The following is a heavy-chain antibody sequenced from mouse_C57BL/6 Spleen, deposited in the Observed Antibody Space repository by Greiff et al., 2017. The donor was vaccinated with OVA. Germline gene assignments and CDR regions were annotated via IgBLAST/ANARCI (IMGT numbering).Heavy chain of an antibody. Sequence: VQLQQPGAELVRPGSSVKLSCKASGYTFTSYWMHWVKQRPIQGLEWIGNIDPSDSEPHYNQKFKDKATLTVDKSSSTAYMQLSSLTSEDSAVYYCARDYDGSSPLDYAMDYWGQGTSVTVSS. CDR2: IDPSDSEP. CDR1: GYTFTSYW. D-gene: IGHD1-1*01. V-gene: IGHV1-52*01. CDR3: ARDYDGSSPLDYAMDY. J-gene: IGHJ4*01.